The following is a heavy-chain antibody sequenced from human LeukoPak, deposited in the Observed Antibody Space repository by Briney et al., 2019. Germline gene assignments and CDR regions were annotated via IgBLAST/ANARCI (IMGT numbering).Heavy chain of an antibody. D-gene: IGHD5-18*01. Sequence: PGGSLRLSCAASGFTFSSYGMHWVRQAPGKGLEWVAVISYGGSNKYYADSVKGRFTISRDNSKNTLYLQMNSLRAEDTAVYYCAKAWDTAIEFDYWGQGTLVTVSS. J-gene: IGHJ4*02. CDR1: GFTFSSYG. CDR3: AKAWDTAIEFDY. CDR2: ISYGGSNK. V-gene: IGHV3-30*18.